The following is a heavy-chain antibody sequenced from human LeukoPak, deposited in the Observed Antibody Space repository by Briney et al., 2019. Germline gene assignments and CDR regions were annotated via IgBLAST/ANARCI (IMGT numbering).Heavy chain of an antibody. Sequence: ASVKVSCKASGYTFTSYGISWVRPAPGQGLEWMGWISAYNGNTNYAQKLQGRVTMTTDTSTSTAYMELRSLRSDDTAVYYCARDPIAVAGAHYFDYWGQGTLVTVSS. CDR1: GYTFTSYG. CDR2: ISAYNGNT. V-gene: IGHV1-18*01. D-gene: IGHD6-19*01. CDR3: ARDPIAVAGAHYFDY. J-gene: IGHJ4*02.